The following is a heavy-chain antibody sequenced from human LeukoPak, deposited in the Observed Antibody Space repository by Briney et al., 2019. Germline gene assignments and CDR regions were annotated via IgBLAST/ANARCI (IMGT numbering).Heavy chain of an antibody. Sequence: GGSLRLSCAASGFTFSSYAMSWVRHAPGKGLEWVSGISDSGGNTYYADSVRGRFTISRDNSKNTLYLQMNSLRAEDAAVYYCARHRSSWLIDYWGQGTLVTVSS. D-gene: IGHD6-6*01. V-gene: IGHV3-23*01. CDR2: ISDSGGNT. CDR1: GFTFSSYA. J-gene: IGHJ4*02. CDR3: ARHRSSWLIDY.